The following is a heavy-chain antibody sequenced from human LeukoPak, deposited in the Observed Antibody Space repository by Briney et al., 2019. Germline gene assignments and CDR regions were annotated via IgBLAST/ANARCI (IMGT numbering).Heavy chain of an antibody. CDR3: ARVVAGGLYYYYYYMDV. Sequence: GESLKISCKGSGYSFTSYWIGWVRQMPGKGLEWMGIIYPGDSDTRYSPSFQGQVTISADKSISTAYLQWSSLKASDTAMYYCARVVAGGLYYYYYYMDVWGKGTTVTVSS. D-gene: IGHD2-15*01. CDR1: GYSFTSYW. J-gene: IGHJ6*03. CDR2: IYPGDSDT. V-gene: IGHV5-51*01.